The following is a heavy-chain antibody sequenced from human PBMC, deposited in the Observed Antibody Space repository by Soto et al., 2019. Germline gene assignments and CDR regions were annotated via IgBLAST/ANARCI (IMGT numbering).Heavy chain of an antibody. CDR2: VYHSGAT. V-gene: IGHV4-30-2*01. J-gene: IGHJ6*02. CDR1: CCSVDIWYYY. Sequence: TLSLTCTVSCCSVDIWYYYWTWIRQPPWRGLEWIWSVYHSGATHYMPSLKNRLTMSLDKSKNQFPLDLTSVTAADTAVYYCVRERTIFGVAPGGGVDVWGQGTTVTVSS. D-gene: IGHD3-3*01. CDR3: VRERTIFGVAPGGGVDV.